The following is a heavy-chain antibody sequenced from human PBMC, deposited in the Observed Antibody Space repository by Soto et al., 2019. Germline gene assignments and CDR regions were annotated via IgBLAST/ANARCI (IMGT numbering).Heavy chain of an antibody. Sequence: PSATLSITCTVSGGSISSYYWSWIRQPPGKGLEWIGYIYYSGSTNYNPSLKSRVTISVDTSKNQFSLKLSSVTAADTAVYYCARDKYSGSENDAFDIWGQGTMVTVSS. J-gene: IGHJ3*02. CDR2: IYYSGST. D-gene: IGHD1-26*01. CDR1: GGSISSYY. CDR3: ARDKYSGSENDAFDI. V-gene: IGHV4-59*01.